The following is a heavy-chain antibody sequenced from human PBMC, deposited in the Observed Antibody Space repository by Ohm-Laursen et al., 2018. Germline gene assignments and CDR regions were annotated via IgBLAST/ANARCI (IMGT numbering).Heavy chain of an antibody. V-gene: IGHV1-69*05. J-gene: IGHJ4*02. CDR3: VRGCLGGSCYTFDY. D-gene: IGHD2-15*01. CDR1: GYTFTSYY. Sequence: SSVKVSCKASGYTFTSYYMHWVRQAPGQGLEYLGGIIPIFGTPDYAQSFQGRVTITTDDSTSTAYMELSSLRSEDTAIYYCVRGCLGGSCYTFDYWGQGTLLTVSS. CDR2: IIPIFGTP.